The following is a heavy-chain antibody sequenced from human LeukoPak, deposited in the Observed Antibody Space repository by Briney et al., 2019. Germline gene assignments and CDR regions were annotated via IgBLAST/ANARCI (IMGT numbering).Heavy chain of an antibody. CDR3: ARFYGYYYYYYMDV. CDR2: IYYSGST. V-gene: IGHV4-59*01. J-gene: IGHJ6*03. Sequence: SETLSLTCTVSGGSISSYYWSWIRQPPGKGLEWIGYIYYSGSTNYNLSLKSRVTISVDTSKNQFSLKLSSVTAADTAVYYCARFYGYYYYYYMDVWGKGTTVTVSS. CDR1: GGSISSYY. D-gene: IGHD3-16*01.